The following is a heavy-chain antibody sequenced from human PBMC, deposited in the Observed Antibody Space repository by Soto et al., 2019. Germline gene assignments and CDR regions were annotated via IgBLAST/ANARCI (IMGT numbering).Heavy chain of an antibody. CDR1: GFTFSSYG. CDR3: ARDPTRDWNYYFDY. V-gene: IGHV3-33*01. J-gene: IGHJ4*02. D-gene: IGHD1-7*01. CDR2: IWYDGSNK. Sequence: GGSLRLSCAASGFTFSSYGMHWVRQAPGKGLEWVAVIWYDGSNKYYADSVKGRFTISRDNSKNTLYLQMNSLTAEDTVVYYCARDPTRDWNYYFDYWGQGTLVTVSS.